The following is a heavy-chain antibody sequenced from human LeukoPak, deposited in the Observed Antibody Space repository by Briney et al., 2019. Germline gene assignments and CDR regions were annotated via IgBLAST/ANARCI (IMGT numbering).Heavy chain of an antibody. V-gene: IGHV3-23*01. J-gene: IGHJ4*02. D-gene: IGHD6-6*01. CDR1: GFTFSSYA. Sequence: GGSLRLSCAASGFTFSSYAMNWVRQAPGKGLEWVSAISGSGITTYYADSVKGRFAISRDNSKSTLYLQMNTLRAEDTAVYYCAKGTYMVESSSSLPDYWCQGTLVTVSS. CDR2: ISGSGITT. CDR3: AKGTYMVESSSSLPDY.